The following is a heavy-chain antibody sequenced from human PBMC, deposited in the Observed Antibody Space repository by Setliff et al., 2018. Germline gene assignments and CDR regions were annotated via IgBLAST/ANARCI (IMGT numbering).Heavy chain of an antibody. Sequence: PSETLSLTCTVFGESFSGFHWSWIRQPPGKGLEWIGEINHSGNTNYNPSLKSRVTISVDTSKNQFSLQLSSVTAADTAVYYCARMSGFLYIDVWGKGTTVTVSS. CDR3: ARMSGFLYIDV. J-gene: IGHJ6*04. CDR1: GESFSGFH. CDR2: INHSGNT. D-gene: IGHD3-3*01. V-gene: IGHV4-34*01.